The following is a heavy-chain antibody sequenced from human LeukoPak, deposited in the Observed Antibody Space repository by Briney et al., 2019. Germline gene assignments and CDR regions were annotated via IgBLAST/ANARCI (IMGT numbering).Heavy chain of an antibody. V-gene: IGHV1-8*03. J-gene: IGHJ6*03. CDR2: MNPNSGNT. CDR3: ARGLGQRVVVPAAKTAAKYYYYYYYMDV. CDR1: GYTFTSYD. D-gene: IGHD2-2*01. Sequence: GASVKVSCKASGYTFTSYDINWVRQATGQGLEWMGWMNPNSGNTGYAQKFQGRVTITRNTSISTAYMELSSLRSEDTAVYYCARGLGQRVVVPAAKTAAKYYYYYYYMDVWGKGTTVTVSS.